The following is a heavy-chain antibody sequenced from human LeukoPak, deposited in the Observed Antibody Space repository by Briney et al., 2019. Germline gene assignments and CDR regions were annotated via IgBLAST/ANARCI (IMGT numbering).Heavy chain of an antibody. CDR1: GGSFSGYY. J-gene: IGHJ3*02. Sequence: PSETLSLTCAVYGGSFSGYYWSWIRQPPGKGLEWIGYIYYSGSTNYNPSLKSRVTISVDTSKNQFSLKLSSVTAADTAVYYCARGERLAAAGTPAFDIWGQGTMVTVSS. CDR3: ARGERLAAAGTPAFDI. D-gene: IGHD6-13*01. CDR2: IYYSGST. V-gene: IGHV4-59*01.